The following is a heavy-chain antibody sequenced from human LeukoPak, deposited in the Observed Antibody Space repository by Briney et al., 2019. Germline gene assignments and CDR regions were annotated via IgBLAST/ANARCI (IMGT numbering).Heavy chain of an antibody. V-gene: IGHV4-4*07. Sequence: SETLSLTCTVSGGSISSYYWSWIRQPAGKGLEWIGRIYTSGSTNYNPSLRSRVTISVDTSKNQFSLKLSSVTAADTAVYYCARIYSSGWLDYYWYFDLWGRGTLVTVSS. CDR3: ARIYSSGWLDYYWYFDL. D-gene: IGHD6-19*01. CDR2: IYTSGST. CDR1: GGSISSYY. J-gene: IGHJ2*01.